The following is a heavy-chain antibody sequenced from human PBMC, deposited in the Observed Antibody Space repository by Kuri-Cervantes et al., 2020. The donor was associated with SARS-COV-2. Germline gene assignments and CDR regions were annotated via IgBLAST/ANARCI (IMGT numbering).Heavy chain of an antibody. V-gene: IGHV3-30-3*01. Sequence: GGSLRLSCAATGFSFSSYAMHWVRQAPGKGLEWVAVISYDGSNKYYADSVKGRFTISRDNSKNTLYLQMNSLRAEDTAVYYCVRRGGEITMIVVVITIPYYYYYYGMDVWGQGTTVTVSS. CDR2: ISYDGSNK. D-gene: IGHD3-22*01. CDR3: VRRGGEITMIVVVITIPYYYYYYGMDV. CDR1: GFSFSSYA. J-gene: IGHJ6*02.